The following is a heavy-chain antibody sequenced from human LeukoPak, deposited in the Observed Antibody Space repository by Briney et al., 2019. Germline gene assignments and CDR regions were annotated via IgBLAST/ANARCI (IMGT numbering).Heavy chain of an antibody. V-gene: IGHV3-48*03. CDR1: GFIFSDYE. CDR3: ARDATTEVGTVYMDV. CDR2: ISTSGSII. D-gene: IGHD6-13*01. Sequence: PGGSLRLSCAASGFIFSDYEMNWVRQAPGKGLEWVLHISTSGSIIHYADSVKGRFTISRDNAKNSLYLRMNSLRAEDTALYFCARDATTEVGTVYMDVWGKGTTVTISS. J-gene: IGHJ6*03.